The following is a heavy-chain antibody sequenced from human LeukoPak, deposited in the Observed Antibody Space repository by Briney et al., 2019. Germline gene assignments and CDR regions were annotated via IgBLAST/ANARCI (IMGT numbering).Heavy chain of an antibody. J-gene: IGHJ5*02. D-gene: IGHD3-22*01. CDR2: IYSGGNR. CDR1: GFTVSTNY. V-gene: IGHV3-53*01. Sequence: PGGSLRLSCAASGFTVSTNYMSWVRQAPGKGLEWVSIIYSGGNRYYADSVKGRFTISRDNSKNTLYLQMNSLRAEDTAVYYCTTFGGLYYYDSSGYNDPWGQGTLVTVSS. CDR3: TTFGGLYYYDSSGYNDP.